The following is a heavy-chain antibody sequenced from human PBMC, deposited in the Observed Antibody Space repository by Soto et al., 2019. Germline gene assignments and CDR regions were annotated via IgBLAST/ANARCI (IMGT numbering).Heavy chain of an antibody. D-gene: IGHD6-6*01. CDR2: ISSSSSYI. V-gene: IGHV3-21*01. CDR1: GLTLSSYS. Sequence: GGYLRLSCAVSGLTLSSYSMNWVRLAPGKGLEWVSSISSSSSYIYNAASVKGRFTIPRDNAKNSLYLQMNSRRAEDTAVYYLARDRIIAARRRTSYFDYWGQGTLFTVSS. CDR3: ARDRIIAARRRTSYFDY. J-gene: IGHJ4*03.